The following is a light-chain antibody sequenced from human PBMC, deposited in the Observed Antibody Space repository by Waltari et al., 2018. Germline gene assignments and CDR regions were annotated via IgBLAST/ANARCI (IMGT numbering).Light chain of an antibody. V-gene: IGKV1-33*01. Sequence: DIQMTQSPSSLSASIGDRVTISCRAMQFVSSYLNWFQQKPGKAPKVLIYDASYLKTGVPSRFSGSGSGTHFTFAISSLQPEDIATYYCQHHDNLLFTFGQGTKLEI. CDR3: QHHDNLLFT. CDR1: QFVSSY. CDR2: DAS. J-gene: IGKJ2*01.